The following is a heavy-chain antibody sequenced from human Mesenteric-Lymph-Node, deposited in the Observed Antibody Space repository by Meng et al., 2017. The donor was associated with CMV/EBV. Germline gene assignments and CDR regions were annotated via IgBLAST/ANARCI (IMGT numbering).Heavy chain of an antibody. D-gene: IGHD2-2*01. CDR2: INPNSGGT. J-gene: IGHJ4*02. CDR3: ARGGYCSSTSCSDFDY. V-gene: IGHV1-2*02. Sequence: ASVKVSCKASGYTFTGYYMQWVRQAPGQGLEWMGWINPNSGGTNYAQKFQGRVTMTRDTSISTAYMELSRLRSDDTAVYYCARGGYCSSTSCSDFDYWGQGTLVTVSS. CDR1: GYTFTGYY.